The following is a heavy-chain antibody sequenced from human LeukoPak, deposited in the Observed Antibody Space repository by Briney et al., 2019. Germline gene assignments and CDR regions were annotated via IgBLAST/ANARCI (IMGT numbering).Heavy chain of an antibody. CDR3: ARRTGTWDNWFDP. D-gene: IGHD1-7*01. CDR1: GGTFRSYA. Sequence: SLKVSCKASGGTFRSYAISWVRHAPGQGLEWMGGIIPIFGTANYAQKFQGRVTITTDESTSTAYMELSSLRSEDTAVYYCARRTGTWDNWFDPWGQGTLVTVSS. V-gene: IGHV1-69*05. J-gene: IGHJ5*02. CDR2: IIPIFGTA.